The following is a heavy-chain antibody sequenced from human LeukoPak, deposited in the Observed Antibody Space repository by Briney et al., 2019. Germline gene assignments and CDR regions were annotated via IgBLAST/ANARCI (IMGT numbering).Heavy chain of an antibody. V-gene: IGHV4-59*01. J-gene: IGHJ3*02. CDR1: GGSISSYY. CDR3: ARPYCSSTSCYPYDAFDI. D-gene: IGHD2-2*01. CDR2: IYYSGST. Sequence: SETLSLTCTVSGGSISSYYWSWIRQPPGKGLEWIGYIYYSGSTNYNPSLKSRVTISVDTSKNQFSLKLSSVTAADTAVYYCARPYCSSTSCYPYDAFDIWGQGTMVTVSS.